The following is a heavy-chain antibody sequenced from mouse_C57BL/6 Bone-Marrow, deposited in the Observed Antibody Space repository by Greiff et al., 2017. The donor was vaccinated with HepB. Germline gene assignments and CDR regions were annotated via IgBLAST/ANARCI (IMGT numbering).Heavy chain of an antibody. D-gene: IGHD2-4*01. J-gene: IGHJ3*01. Sequence: QVHVKQSGPGLVQPSQSLSITCTVSGFSLTSYGVHWVRQSPGKGLEWLGVIWSGGSTDYNAAFISRLSISKDNSKSQVFFKMNSLQADDTAIYYCARENGDYDWFAYWGQGTLVTVSA. CDR3: ARENGDYDWFAY. CDR2: IWSGGST. V-gene: IGHV2-2*01. CDR1: GFSLTSYG.